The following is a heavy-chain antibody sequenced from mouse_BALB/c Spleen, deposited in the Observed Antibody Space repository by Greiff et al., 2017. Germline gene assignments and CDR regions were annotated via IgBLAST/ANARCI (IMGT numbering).Heavy chain of an antibody. CDR1: GYTFTSYW. V-gene: IGHV1-7*01. J-gene: IGHJ4*01. CDR2: INPSTGYT. CDR3: ASEGGPYYAMDY. Sequence: VQLQQSGAELAKPGASVKMSCKASGYTFTSYWMHWVKQRPGQGLEWIGYINPSTGYTEYNQKFKDKATLTADKSSSTAYMQLSSLTSEDSAVYYCASEGGPYYAMDYWGQGTSVTVSS.